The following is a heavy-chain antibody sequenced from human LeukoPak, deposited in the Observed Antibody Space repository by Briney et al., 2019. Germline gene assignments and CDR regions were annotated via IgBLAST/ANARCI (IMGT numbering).Heavy chain of an antibody. CDR2: IYSGGST. V-gene: IGHV3-66*01. J-gene: IGHJ6*02. CDR3: ASERDPFGTYGMDV. CDR1: GFTFSNAW. D-gene: IGHD3-10*01. Sequence: PGGSLRLSCAASGFTFSNAWMSWVRQAPGKGLEWVSVIYSGGSTYYADSVKGRFTISRDNSKNTLYLQMNSLRAEDTAVYYCASERDPFGTYGMDVWGQGTTVTVSS.